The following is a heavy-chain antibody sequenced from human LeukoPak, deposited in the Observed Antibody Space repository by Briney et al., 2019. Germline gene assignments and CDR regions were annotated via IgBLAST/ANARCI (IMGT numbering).Heavy chain of an antibody. CDR1: GDSISRSPYY. CDR3: ARHGRGSPRDYYYYFMDV. Sequence: SETLSLSCTVSGDSISRSPYYWGWIRQPPGKGLEWIATIFYSGSTYYNPSINSRVTISVDTSKNQFSVKLSSVTAADTAVYYCARHGRGSPRDYYYYFMDVWGKGTTVTVSS. CDR2: IFYSGST. V-gene: IGHV4-39*01. J-gene: IGHJ6*03.